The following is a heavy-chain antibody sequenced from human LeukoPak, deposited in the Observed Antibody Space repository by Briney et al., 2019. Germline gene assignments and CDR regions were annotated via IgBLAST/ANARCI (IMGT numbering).Heavy chain of an antibody. D-gene: IGHD3-22*01. Sequence: GGSLRLSCAASGFTFSSYAMSWVRQAPGKVLEWVSAISGSGGSTYYADSVKGRFTIYRDNSKNTLYLQMNSLRAEDTAVYYCAKCSYDSSGYYWGFDDAFDIWGQGTMVTVSS. CDR2: ISGSGGST. CDR3: AKCSYDSSGYYWGFDDAFDI. V-gene: IGHV3-23*01. CDR1: GFTFSSYA. J-gene: IGHJ3*02.